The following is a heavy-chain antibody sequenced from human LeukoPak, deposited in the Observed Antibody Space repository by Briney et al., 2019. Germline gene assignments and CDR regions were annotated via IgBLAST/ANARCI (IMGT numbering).Heavy chain of an antibody. CDR1: GGTFISYA. CDR3: ARAPQDYGGNPPNL. CDR2: IIPIFGTA. Sequence: SVKVSCKASGGTFISYAISWVRQAPGQGLEWMGGIIPIFGTANYAQKFQGRVTSTTDESTSTAYMELSRLRSEDTAVYYCARAPQDYGGNPPNLWGRGTLVTVSS. V-gene: IGHV1-69*05. J-gene: IGHJ2*01. D-gene: IGHD4-23*01.